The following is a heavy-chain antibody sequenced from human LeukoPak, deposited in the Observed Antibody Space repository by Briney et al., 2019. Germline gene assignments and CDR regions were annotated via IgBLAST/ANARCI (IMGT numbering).Heavy chain of an antibody. V-gene: IGHV3-21*01. D-gene: IGHD6-13*01. Sequence: PGGSLRLSCAASGFTFRDYAMNWVRQAPGKGLEWVSSISSSSSYIYYADSVKGRFTISRDNAKNSLYLQMNSLRAEDTAVYYCASSSWYGGDIDYWGQGTLVTVSS. CDR2: ISSSSSYI. CDR1: GFTFRDYA. J-gene: IGHJ4*02. CDR3: ASSSWYGGDIDY.